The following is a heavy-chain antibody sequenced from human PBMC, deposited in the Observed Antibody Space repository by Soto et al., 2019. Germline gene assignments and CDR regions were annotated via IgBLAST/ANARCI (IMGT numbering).Heavy chain of an antibody. Sequence: GGSLILSCAASGFPFSSYIMNWVRQAPGKGLEWVSSISSSSSYIYYADSVKGRFTISRDNAKNSLYLQMNSLRAEDTAVYYCARDPLSDSSGPNWFDPWGQGTLVTVSS. V-gene: IGHV3-21*01. J-gene: IGHJ5*02. D-gene: IGHD3-22*01. CDR1: GFPFSSYI. CDR2: ISSSSSYI. CDR3: ARDPLSDSSGPNWFDP.